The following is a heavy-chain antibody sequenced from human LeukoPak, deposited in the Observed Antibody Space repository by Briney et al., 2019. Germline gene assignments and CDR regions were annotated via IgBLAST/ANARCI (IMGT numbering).Heavy chain of an antibody. CDR1: GFTVSSNY. Sequence: GGSLRLSCAASGFTVSSNYMSWVRQAPGKGLGWVSVIYSGGSTYYADSVKGRFTISRDNSKNTLYLQMNSLRAEDTAVYYCARVQAVAGTGDYFDYWGQGTLVTVSS. CDR2: IYSGGST. V-gene: IGHV3-66*01. CDR3: ARVQAVAGTGDYFDY. J-gene: IGHJ4*02. D-gene: IGHD6-19*01.